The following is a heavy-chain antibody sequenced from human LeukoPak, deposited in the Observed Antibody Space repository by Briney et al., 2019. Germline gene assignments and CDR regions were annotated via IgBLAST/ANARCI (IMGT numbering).Heavy chain of an antibody. CDR3: ARDSRDSGYYPNWFDP. V-gene: IGHV1-46*01. CDR2: INPSGGST. J-gene: IGHJ5*02. Sequence: ASVKVSCKASGYTFTSYYMHWVRQAPGQGLEWMGIINPSGGSTSYAQKLQGRVTMTRDTSTSTVYMELSSLRSEDTAVYYCARDSRDSGYYPNWFDPWGQGTLVTVSS. CDR1: GYTFTSYY. D-gene: IGHD3-22*01.